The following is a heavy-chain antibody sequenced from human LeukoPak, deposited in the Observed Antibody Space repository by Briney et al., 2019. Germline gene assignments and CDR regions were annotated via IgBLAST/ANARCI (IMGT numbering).Heavy chain of an antibody. Sequence: GGSLRLSCAASGFTFSDYYMSWIRQAPGKGLAWVSYLSSRGSTIYYADSVKGRFTIYRDNVKNSLYRQMNSLRAEDTAVYYCARARRQGYCSSTSCYKFYYYYMDVWGKGTTVTVSS. CDR3: ARARRQGYCSSTSCYKFYYYYMDV. CDR2: LSSRGSTI. V-gene: IGHV3-11*01. D-gene: IGHD2-2*02. CDR1: GFTFSDYY. J-gene: IGHJ6*03.